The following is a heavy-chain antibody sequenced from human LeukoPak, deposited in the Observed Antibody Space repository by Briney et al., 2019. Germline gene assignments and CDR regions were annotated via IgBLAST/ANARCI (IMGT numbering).Heavy chain of an antibody. CDR2: ISSSSSYI. J-gene: IGHJ4*02. CDR1: GFTFSSYA. Sequence: GGSLRLSCAASGFTFSSYAMNWVRQAPGKGLEWVSSISSSSSYICYADSVKGRLTISRDNAKNSLYLQMNSLRAEDTAVYYCARDLPGYSSGWYSPLNDYWGQGTLVTVSS. V-gene: IGHV3-21*01. D-gene: IGHD6-19*01. CDR3: ARDLPGYSSGWYSPLNDY.